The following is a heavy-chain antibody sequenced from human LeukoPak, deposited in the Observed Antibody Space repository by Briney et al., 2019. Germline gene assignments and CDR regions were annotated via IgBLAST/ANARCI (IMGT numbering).Heavy chain of an antibody. CDR3: ARDSVPQSGSIDY. V-gene: IGHV3-7*01. CDR2: IKQDGSEK. CDR1: GFSFNTYW. J-gene: IGHJ4*02. Sequence: PGGSLRLSCVASGFSFNTYWMSWVRQAPGKGLEWVANIKQDGSEKYYVDSVKGRFTISRDNAKNSVYLQMNRLRVEDTAVYYCARDSVPQSGSIDYWGQGTLVTVSS. D-gene: IGHD1-26*01.